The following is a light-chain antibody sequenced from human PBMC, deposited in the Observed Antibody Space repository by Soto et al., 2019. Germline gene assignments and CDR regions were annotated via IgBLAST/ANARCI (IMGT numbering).Light chain of an antibody. CDR2: EGN. Sequence: QSVLTQPASVSGSPGQSITISCTGSISDVGSYGPVSWYQQHPGQVPKLIIYEGNRRPSGVSSRFSGSKSGNTASLTISGLQAEDEAEYYCCSYVGARTYVFGTGTKSPS. CDR1: ISDVGSYGP. CDR3: CSYVGARTYV. J-gene: IGLJ1*01. V-gene: IGLV2-23*01.